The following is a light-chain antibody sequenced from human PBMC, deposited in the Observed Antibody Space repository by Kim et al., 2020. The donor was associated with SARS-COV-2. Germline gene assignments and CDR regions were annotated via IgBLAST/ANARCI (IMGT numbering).Light chain of an antibody. Sequence: EIVLTQSPGTLSLSPGERATLSCRATQSVSSSLAWYQKKPGQAPRLLIFDASTGATGIPDRFSGSGSGTDFTLTISRLEPEDFAVYYCQKYGSAPATFGQGTKLEI. CDR3: QKYGSAPAT. CDR2: DAS. CDR1: QSVSSS. V-gene: IGKV3-20*01. J-gene: IGKJ2*01.